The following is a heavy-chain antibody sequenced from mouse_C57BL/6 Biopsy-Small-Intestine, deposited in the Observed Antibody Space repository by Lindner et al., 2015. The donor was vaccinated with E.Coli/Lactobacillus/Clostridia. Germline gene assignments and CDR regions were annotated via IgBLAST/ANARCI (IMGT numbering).Heavy chain of an antibody. CDR3: VGQFAY. CDR1: GFTFNTYG. J-gene: IGHJ3*01. Sequence: VQLQESGGKDWLASRPKGRLKLSCAASGFTFNTYGMYWIRQASRKGFGMVARIRTKRNNYATYYADSVKDRFTISRDDSQSMLYLQMNNLKTEDTAMYYCVGQFAYWGQGTLVTVSA. CDR2: IRTKRNNYAT. V-gene: IGHV10-1*02.